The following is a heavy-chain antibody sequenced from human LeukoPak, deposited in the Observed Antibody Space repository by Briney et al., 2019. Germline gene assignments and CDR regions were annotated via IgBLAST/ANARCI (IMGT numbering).Heavy chain of an antibody. V-gene: IGHV5-51*01. Sequence: GESLKISCSGSGYNFSNYWIGWVRQTPGKGLEWMGIIYPGDSDTRYSPSFQGQVTVSADKSISTAYLQWGSLKASDTAVYYCARRGPVSGWFGDWGQGTLVTVSS. CDR2: IYPGDSDT. CDR1: GYNFSNYW. CDR3: ARRGPVSGWFGD. J-gene: IGHJ4*02. D-gene: IGHD6-19*01.